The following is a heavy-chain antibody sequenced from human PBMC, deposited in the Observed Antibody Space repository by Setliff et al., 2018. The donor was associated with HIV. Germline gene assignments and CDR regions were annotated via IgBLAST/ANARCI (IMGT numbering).Heavy chain of an antibody. CDR3: ARPSSSSWHPGRFDY. D-gene: IGHD6-13*01. J-gene: IGHJ4*02. CDR1: GVSTISSSSSYY. CDR2: ISHSGIT. V-gene: IGHV4-39*02. Sequence: PSETLSLTCIVSGVSTISSSSSYYWGWIRQPPGKGLEWIGYISHSGITYYNPSLKSRVTISVDTSKNHFSLRLSSVTAADTAVYYCARPSSSSWHPGRFDYWGQGTLVTVSS.